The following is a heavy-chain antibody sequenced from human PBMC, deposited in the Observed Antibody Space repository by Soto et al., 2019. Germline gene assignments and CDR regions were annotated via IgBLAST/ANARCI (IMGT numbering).Heavy chain of an antibody. CDR3: ARNDYGDGGFDY. CDR1: GCSISSSSYY. V-gene: IGHV4-39*01. CDR2: IYYSGST. D-gene: IGHD4-17*01. Sequence: SETLSLTCTVSGCSISSSSYYWGWIRQPPGKGLEWIGSIYYSGSTYYNPSLKSRVTISVDTSKNQFSLKLSSVTAADTAVYYCARNDYGDGGFDYWGQGTLVTVSS. J-gene: IGHJ4*02.